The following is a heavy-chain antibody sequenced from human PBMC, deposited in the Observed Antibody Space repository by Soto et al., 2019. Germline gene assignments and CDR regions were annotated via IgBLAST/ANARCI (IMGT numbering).Heavy chain of an antibody. CDR3: ATLSGGRRYYYSGMDL. CDR2: IIPIFGTA. CDR1: GGTFSSYA. J-gene: IGHJ6*02. D-gene: IGHD2-15*01. Sequence: QVQLVQSGAEVKKPGSSVKVSCKASGGTFSSYAISWVRQAPGQGLEWMGGIIPIFGTANYAQKFQGRVTITADESTSTAYMELSSLRSEDTALYYCATLSGGRRYYYSGMDLWGQGTTVTVSS. V-gene: IGHV1-69*12.